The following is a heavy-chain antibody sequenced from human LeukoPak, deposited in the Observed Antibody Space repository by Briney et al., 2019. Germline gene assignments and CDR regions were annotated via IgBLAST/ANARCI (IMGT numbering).Heavy chain of an antibody. V-gene: IGHV3-74*01. D-gene: IGHD4-23*01. CDR1: GITISNYW. Sequence: GSLRLSCAASGITISNYWMHWVRQAPGKGLVWVSRINSDGSSTTYADSVKGRFTISRDNAKNTLYLQMNSLRAEDTAVYYCARGYGGNYNWFDPWGQGTLVTVSS. CDR3: ARGYGGNYNWFDP. CDR2: INSDGSST. J-gene: IGHJ5*02.